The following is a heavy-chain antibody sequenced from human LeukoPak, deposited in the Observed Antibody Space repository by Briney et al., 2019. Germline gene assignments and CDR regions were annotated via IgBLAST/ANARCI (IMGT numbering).Heavy chain of an antibody. J-gene: IGHJ6*02. V-gene: IGHV3-9*01. Sequence: GGPLRLSCAASGFTFDDYAMHWVRQAPGKGLEWVSGISWNSGSIGYADSVKGRFTISRDNAKNSLYLQMNSLRAEDTALYYCAKDIMTPHYYGSGSYYGMDVWGQGTTVTVSS. CDR1: GFTFDDYA. CDR3: AKDIMTPHYYGSGSYYGMDV. CDR2: ISWNSGSI. D-gene: IGHD3-10*01.